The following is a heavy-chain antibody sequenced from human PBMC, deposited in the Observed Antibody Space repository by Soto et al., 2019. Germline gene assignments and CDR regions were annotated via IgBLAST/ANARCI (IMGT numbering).Heavy chain of an antibody. Sequence: QVQLVESGGGVVQPGRSLRLSCAASGFTFSSYAMHWVRQAPGKGLEWVAVISYDGSNKYYADSVKGRFTISRDNSKNTLYLQMNSLRAEDTAVYYCARDRGYYESSGPALFDYWCQGTLVTVSS. CDR1: GFTFSSYA. D-gene: IGHD3-22*01. CDR3: ARDRGYYESSGPALFDY. CDR2: ISYDGSNK. V-gene: IGHV3-30-3*01. J-gene: IGHJ4*02.